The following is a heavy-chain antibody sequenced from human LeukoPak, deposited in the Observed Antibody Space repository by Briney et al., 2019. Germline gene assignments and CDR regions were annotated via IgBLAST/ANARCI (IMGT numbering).Heavy chain of an antibody. CDR2: ISYDGSNK. CDR3: ARGGDIVVVPAAMYVPYYFDY. CDR1: GFTFSSYA. D-gene: IGHD2-2*01. J-gene: IGHJ4*02. Sequence: GRSLRLSCAASGFTFSSYAMYWVRQAPGKGLEWVAVISYDGSNKYYADSVKGRFTISRDNSKNTLYLQMNSLRAEDTAVYYCARGGDIVVVPAAMYVPYYFDYWGQGTLVTVSS. V-gene: IGHV3-30*04.